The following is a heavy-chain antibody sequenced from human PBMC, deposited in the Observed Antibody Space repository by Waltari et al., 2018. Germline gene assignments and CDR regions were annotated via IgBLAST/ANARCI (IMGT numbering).Heavy chain of an antibody. D-gene: IGHD5-12*01. J-gene: IGHJ4*02. CDR3: ARDPPRSFGGYDS. Sequence: QVQLVQSGSEVKKPGASVKVSCKASGNTFSGYFFHWVRQAPGQGLEWMGWIDANRGGTSYAQQFQGRVTLTRDTSITTAYMDLSSLTSDDTAIYYWARDPPRSFGGYDSWGQGTLVTVSS. V-gene: IGHV1-2*02. CDR1: GNTFSGYF. CDR2: IDANRGGT.